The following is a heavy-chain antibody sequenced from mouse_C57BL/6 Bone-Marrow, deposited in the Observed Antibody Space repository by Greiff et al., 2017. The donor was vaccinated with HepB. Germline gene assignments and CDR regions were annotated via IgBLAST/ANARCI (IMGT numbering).Heavy chain of an antibody. J-gene: IGHJ4*01. CDR2: INSDGGST. D-gene: IGHD1-1*01. CDR1: EYEFPSHD. Sequence: VQLKESGGGLVQPGESLKLSCESNEYEFPSHDMSWVRKTPEKRLELVAAINSDGGSTYYPDTMERRFIISRDKTKKPLYLQMSSLRSEDTALYYCARPKSYYYYAMDYWGQGTSVTVSS. V-gene: IGHV5-2*01. CDR3: ARPKSYYYYAMDY.